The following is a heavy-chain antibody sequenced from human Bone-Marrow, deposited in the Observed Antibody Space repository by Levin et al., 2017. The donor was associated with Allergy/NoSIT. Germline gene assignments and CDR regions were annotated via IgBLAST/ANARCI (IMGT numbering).Heavy chain of an antibody. CDR2: VSAYSGNT. Sequence: GESLKISCKASGYTFTTYGLTWVRQAPGQGLEWMGWVSAYSGNTNYALNLQDRVTMTTDTATNTAYMELTSLRSDDTAIYYCARGRFPYYYYGMDVWGQGTTVVVSS. V-gene: IGHV1-18*01. J-gene: IGHJ6*02. CDR1: GYTFTTYG. CDR3: ARGRFPYYYYGMDV.